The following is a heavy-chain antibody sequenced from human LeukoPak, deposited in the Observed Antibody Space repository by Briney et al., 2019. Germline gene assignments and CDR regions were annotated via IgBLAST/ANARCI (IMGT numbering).Heavy chain of an antibody. Sequence: GKSLRLSCAASGFTFSSYGMHWVRQAPGKGLEWVALIWYDGSNTYYADSVKGRFTISRDNSKNTLYLQMNSLRDEDTAVYYCARDRPDIVVVPAAMDYWGQGTLVTVSS. CDR3: ARDRPDIVVVPAAMDY. D-gene: IGHD2-2*01. J-gene: IGHJ4*02. CDR1: GFTFSSYG. CDR2: IWYDGSNT. V-gene: IGHV3-33*01.